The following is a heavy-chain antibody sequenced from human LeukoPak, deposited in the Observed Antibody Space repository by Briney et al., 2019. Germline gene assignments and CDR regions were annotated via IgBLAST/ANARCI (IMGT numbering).Heavy chain of an antibody. J-gene: IGHJ4*02. CDR3: ARGSYYDSSGSIDY. CDR2: ISAYNGNT. D-gene: IGHD3-22*01. CDR1: GYTFTGYG. Sequence: GASVKVSCKASGYTFTGYGISWVQQAPGQGLEWMGWISAYNGNTNYAQKLQGRVTMTTDTSTSTAYMELRSLRSDDTAVYYCARGSYYDSSGSIDYWGQGTLVTVSS. V-gene: IGHV1-18*01.